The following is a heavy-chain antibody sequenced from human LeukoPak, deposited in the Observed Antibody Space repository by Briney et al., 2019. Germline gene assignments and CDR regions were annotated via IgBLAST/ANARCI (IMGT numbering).Heavy chain of an antibody. CDR1: GGSVSSYY. CDR3: ARVLPCSGGSCYSRNWFDP. V-gene: IGHV4-4*07. CDR2: IYTSGST. Sequence: SETLSLTCTVSGGSVSSYYWSWIRQPAGKGLEWIGRIYTSGSTNYNPSLKSRVTMSVDTSKNQFSLKLSSVTAADTAVYYCARVLPCSGGSCYSRNWFDPWGQGILVTVSS. D-gene: IGHD2-15*01. J-gene: IGHJ5*02.